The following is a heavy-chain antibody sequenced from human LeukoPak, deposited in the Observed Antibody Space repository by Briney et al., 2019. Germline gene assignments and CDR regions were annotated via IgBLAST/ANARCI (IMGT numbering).Heavy chain of an antibody. Sequence: GGSLRLSCAASGFTFSSYGMTWVRQAPGKGLEWVSYISSSSSTMYYADSVKGRFTISRDNAKNSLYLQLNSLRAEDTAVYYCARSLVVGATYPYHWGQGTLVTVSS. CDR1: GFTFSSYG. CDR3: ARSLVVGATYPYH. V-gene: IGHV3-48*01. J-gene: IGHJ5*02. D-gene: IGHD1-26*01. CDR2: ISSSSSTM.